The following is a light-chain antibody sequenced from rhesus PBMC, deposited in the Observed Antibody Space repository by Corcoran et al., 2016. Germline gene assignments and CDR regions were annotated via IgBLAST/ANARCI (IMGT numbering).Light chain of an antibody. CDR2: FGF. Sequence: DIVMTQTPLSLPVTLGEPASISCRSSQSLLSSNGYNYLNLYLQKPGQSPQLLIFFGFNRASGVPDRFSGSGSGTDVTLKISRVEAEDVGVYYCMQALQTPPTFGQGTKVEIK. J-gene: IGKJ1*01. CDR3: MQALQTPPT. V-gene: IGKV2-60*01. CDR1: QSLLSSNGYNY.